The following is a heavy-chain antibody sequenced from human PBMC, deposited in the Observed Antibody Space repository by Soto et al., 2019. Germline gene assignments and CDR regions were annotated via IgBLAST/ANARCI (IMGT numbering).Heavy chain of an antibody. CDR3: ARDPVCSGGSCYDY. CDR1: GFTFSRYW. CDR2: IKQDGSEI. J-gene: IGHJ4*02. Sequence: GSLRLACTASGFTFSRYWMTGVRQAPGKGLEWVANIKQDGSEIYYVDSVKGRFTISRDNAENSLYLQMNSLRAEDTAVYYCARDPVCSGGSCYDYWGQGTLVTVYS. V-gene: IGHV3-7*01. D-gene: IGHD2-15*01.